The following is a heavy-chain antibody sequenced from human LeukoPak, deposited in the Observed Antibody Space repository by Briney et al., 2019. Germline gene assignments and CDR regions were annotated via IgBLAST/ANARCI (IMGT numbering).Heavy chain of an antibody. CDR2: IYYSGST. CDR1: GVSISSYY. CDR3: ARHGSRGTDSYYFDY. D-gene: IGHD1-14*01. V-gene: IGHV4-59*08. Sequence: SETLSLTCTVSGVSISSYYWSWLRQPPGKGLEWIGYIYYSGSTNYNPSLKSRVTISVDTSKNQFSLKLSSVTAADTAVYYCARHGSRGTDSYYFDYWGQGTLLTVSS. J-gene: IGHJ4*02.